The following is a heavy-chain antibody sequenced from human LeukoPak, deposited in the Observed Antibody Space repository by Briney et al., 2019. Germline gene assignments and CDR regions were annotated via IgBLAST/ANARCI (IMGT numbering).Heavy chain of an antibody. CDR3: ARHGPTVFVDY. CDR1: GGSISSGGYY. V-gene: IGHV4-30-2*01. CDR2: IYHSGST. J-gene: IGHJ4*02. D-gene: IGHD4-17*01. Sequence: KASQTLSLTCTVSGGSISSGGYYWSWIRQPPGKGLEWIGYIYHSGSTYYNPSLKSRVTISVDRSKNQFSLKLSSVTAADTAVYYCARHGPTVFVDYWGQGTLVTVSS.